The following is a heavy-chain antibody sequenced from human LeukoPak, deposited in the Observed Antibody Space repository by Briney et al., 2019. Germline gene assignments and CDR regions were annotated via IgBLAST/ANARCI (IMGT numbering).Heavy chain of an antibody. D-gene: IGHD2-15*01. V-gene: IGHV3-21*01. CDR2: ISSSSGYI. CDR3: ARDTYCSGGSCYYDD. J-gene: IGHJ4*02. Sequence: PGGSLRLSCAASGFTFSSYSMNWVRQAPGKGLEWVSSISSSSGYIYYADSVKGRFTISRDNAKNSLYLQMNSLSAEDTAAYSSARDTYCSGGSCYYDDWGQGTRVTVSA. CDR1: GFTFSSYS.